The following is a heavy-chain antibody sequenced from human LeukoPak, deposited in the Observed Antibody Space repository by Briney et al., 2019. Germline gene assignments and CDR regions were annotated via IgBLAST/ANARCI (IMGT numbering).Heavy chain of an antibody. CDR2: IIPIFGTA. J-gene: IGHJ6*03. Sequence: WASVTVSCKASGGTFSSYAISWVRQAPGQGLEWMGGIIPIFGTANYAQKFQGRVTITTDESTSTAYMELSSLRSEDTAVYYCARALAGTPYYYYYMDVWGKGTTVTVSS. V-gene: IGHV1-69*05. CDR3: ARALAGTPYYYYYMDV. D-gene: IGHD1-7*01. CDR1: GGTFSSYA.